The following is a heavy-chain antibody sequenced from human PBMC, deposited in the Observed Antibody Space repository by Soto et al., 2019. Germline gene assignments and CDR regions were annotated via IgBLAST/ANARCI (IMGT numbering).Heavy chain of an antibody. Sequence: SVKVSCKASGFTFTSSAMQWVRQARGKRLERIIWIVVGSCNTNYAQKFQERVTITRDMSTSTAYMELSSLRSVDTVVYYCAAGMDYGDYVAGKNYYYYFMDVWGKGTTVTVSS. V-gene: IGHV1-58*02. CDR2: IVVGSCNT. J-gene: IGHJ6*03. D-gene: IGHD4-17*01. CDR1: GFTFTSSA. CDR3: AAGMDYGDYVAGKNYYYYFMDV.